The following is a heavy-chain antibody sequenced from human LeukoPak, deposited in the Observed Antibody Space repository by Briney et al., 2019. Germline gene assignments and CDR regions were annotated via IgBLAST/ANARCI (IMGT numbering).Heavy chain of an antibody. D-gene: IGHD4-17*01. V-gene: IGHV4-4*02. CDR2: IYHSGST. Sequence: SETLSLTCAVSGGSISSRNWWSWVRQPPGKGLEWIGEIYHSGSTNYNPSLKSRVTISVDKSKNQFSLKLSSVTAADTAVYYCARASHDYGDYSHFDYWGQGTLVTVSS. CDR1: GGSISSRNW. J-gene: IGHJ4*02. CDR3: ARASHDYGDYSHFDY.